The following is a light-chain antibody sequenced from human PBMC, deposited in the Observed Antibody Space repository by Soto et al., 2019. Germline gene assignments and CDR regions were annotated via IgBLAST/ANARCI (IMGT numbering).Light chain of an antibody. CDR3: QQYDASPLT. V-gene: IGKV1-5*03. CDR1: QNVRNW. CDR2: KAS. Sequence: DIQMTQSPTTLSASVGDRAIITCRASQNVRNWLAWFQQKPGEAPKLLIYKASRLESGVPSRFSGSGYGTDFTLTITNLVPGDSATYFCQQYDASPLTFGQGTKLEIK. J-gene: IGKJ2*01.